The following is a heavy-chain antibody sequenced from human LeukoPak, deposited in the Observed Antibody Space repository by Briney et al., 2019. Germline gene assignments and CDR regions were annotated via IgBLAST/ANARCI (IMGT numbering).Heavy chain of an antibody. J-gene: IGHJ4*02. CDR2: MNPNSGNT. V-gene: IGHV1-8*01. CDR1: GYTFTSYD. CDR3: ARGYYGSGSPDPEIDY. Sequence: ASVKVSCKASGYTFTSYDINWVRQAPGQGLEWMGWMNPNSGNTGYAQKFQGRVTMTRNTSISTAYMELSSLRSEDTAVYYCARGYYGSGSPDPEIDYWGQGTLVTVSS. D-gene: IGHD3-10*01.